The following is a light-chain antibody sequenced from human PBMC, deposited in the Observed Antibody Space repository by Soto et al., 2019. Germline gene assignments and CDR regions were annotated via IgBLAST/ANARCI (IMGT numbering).Light chain of an antibody. J-gene: IGLJ1*01. CDR1: SSDVGGYNY. CDR2: EVG. CDR3: SSYTTSSSYV. Sequence: QSGLTQPASVSGSPGQSITISCTGSSSDVGGYNYVSWYQQYPGKAPKLMIYEVGNRPSGVSNRFSGSKSGNTASLTISGLQAEDEADYYCSSYTTSSSYVFGTGTKLTVL. V-gene: IGLV2-14*01.